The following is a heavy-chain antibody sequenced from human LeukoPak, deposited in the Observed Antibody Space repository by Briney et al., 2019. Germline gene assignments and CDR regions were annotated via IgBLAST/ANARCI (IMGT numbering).Heavy chain of an antibody. CDR3: ERDFSPSSYYDSSGYYAY. V-gene: IGHV3-30-3*01. CDR2: ISYDGSNK. J-gene: IGHJ4*02. Sequence: WRSLRLSCAASGFTFSSYAMHWVRQAPGKGLEWVAVISYDGSNKSYADSVKGRFTISRDNSKNTLYLQMNSLRAEDTAVYYCERDFSPSSYYDSSGYYAYWGQGTLVTVSS. CDR1: GFTFSSYA. D-gene: IGHD3-22*01.